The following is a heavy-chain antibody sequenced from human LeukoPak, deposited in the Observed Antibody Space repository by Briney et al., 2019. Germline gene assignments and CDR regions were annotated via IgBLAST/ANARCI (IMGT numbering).Heavy chain of an antibody. V-gene: IGHV4-30-2*01. J-gene: IGHJ4*02. CDR1: GGSISSGGYS. D-gene: IGHD4-17*01. CDR3: ARGDYGDLYFDY. CDR2: IYHSGST. Sequence: PSQTLSLTCAVSGGSISSGGYSWSWIRQPPGKGLEWIGYIYHSGSTYYNPSLKSRVTISVDRSKNQFSLKLSSVTAADTAVYYRARGDYGDLYFDYWGQGTLVTVSS.